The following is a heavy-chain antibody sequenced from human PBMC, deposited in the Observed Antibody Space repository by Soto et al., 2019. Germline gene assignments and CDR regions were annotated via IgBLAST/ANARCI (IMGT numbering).Heavy chain of an antibody. J-gene: IGHJ6*02. CDR1: GYTFTNYW. V-gene: IGHV5-51*01. CDR2: IYPGDSDT. CDR3: AASIFYYGMDV. Sequence: GGSPKISCKGSGYTFTNYWIGWVRQMPGKGLEWMGIIYPGDSDTKYNPSFQGQVTISADKSITTTYLRWTSLKASDTAIYYCAASIFYYGMDVWGQGTTVTVSS.